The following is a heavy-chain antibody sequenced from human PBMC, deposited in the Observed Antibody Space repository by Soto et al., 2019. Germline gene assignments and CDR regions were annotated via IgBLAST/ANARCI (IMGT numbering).Heavy chain of an antibody. J-gene: IGHJ4*02. V-gene: IGHV3-23*01. CDR3: ARTMEITIFGVVTAHDFEY. CDR2: ISGSGGST. CDR1: VFTFSSYA. Sequence: SLRLSCSASVFTFSSYAMSLVRQSPVKGLGWVSAISGSGGSTYYADSVKGRFTISRDNSKNTLYLQMNSLRAEDTAVYYCARTMEITIFGVVTAHDFEYWGQGTLVTVSS. D-gene: IGHD3-3*01.